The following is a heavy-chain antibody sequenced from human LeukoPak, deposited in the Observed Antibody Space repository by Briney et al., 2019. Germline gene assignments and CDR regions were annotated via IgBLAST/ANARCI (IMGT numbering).Heavy chain of an antibody. J-gene: IGHJ6*03. CDR3: ARLYRNRDYYYYMDV. CDR1: GYSFTSYW. V-gene: IGHV5-51*01. D-gene: IGHD4-11*01. Sequence: GESLNISCKGSGYSFTSYWIGWVRQMPGKGLEWMGIIYPGDSDTRYSPSFQGQVTISADKSISTAYLQWSSLKASDTAMYYCARLYRNRDYYYYMDVWGKGTTVTVSS. CDR2: IYPGDSDT.